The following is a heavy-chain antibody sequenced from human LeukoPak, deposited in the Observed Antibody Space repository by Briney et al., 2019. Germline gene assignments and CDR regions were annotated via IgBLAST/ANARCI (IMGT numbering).Heavy chain of an antibody. D-gene: IGHD2-2*01. Sequence: GASVKVSCKASGYTFTRYYMHWVRQAPGQGLEWMGIINPSGGSTSYAQKFQGRVTMTRDMSTSTVYMELSSLRSEDTAVYYCARDPAGDDLVNWFDPWGQGTLVTVSS. J-gene: IGHJ5*02. CDR1: GYTFTRYY. CDR2: INPSGGST. V-gene: IGHV1-46*01. CDR3: ARDPAGDDLVNWFDP.